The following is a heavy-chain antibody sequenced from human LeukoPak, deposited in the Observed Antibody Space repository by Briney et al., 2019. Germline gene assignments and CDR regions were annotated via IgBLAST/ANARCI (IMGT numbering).Heavy chain of an antibody. CDR1: GFTFSSYA. CDR3: AKDLELRYFDWLFVAFDY. J-gene: IGHJ4*02. D-gene: IGHD3-9*01. Sequence: PGGSLRLSCAASGFTFSSYAMSWVRQAPGKGLEWVSAISGSGGGTYYADSVKGRFTISRDNSKNTLYLQMNSLRAEDTAVYYCAKDLELRYFDWLFVAFDYWGQGTLVTVSS. V-gene: IGHV3-23*01. CDR2: ISGSGGGT.